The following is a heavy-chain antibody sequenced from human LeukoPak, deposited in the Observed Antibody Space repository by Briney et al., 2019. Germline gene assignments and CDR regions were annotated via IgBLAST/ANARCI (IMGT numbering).Heavy chain of an antibody. CDR1: GDSVSSYSAA. CDR3: ARAGYNWNDRQYNWFDP. J-gene: IGHJ5*02. CDR2: TYYRSKWYY. Sequence: SQTLSLTCAISGDSVSSYSAAWNWIRQSPSRGLEWLGGTYYRSKWYYDYAVSVKSRITINPDASKNQFSLQLNSVTPEDAAVYYCARAGYNWNDRQYNWFDPWGQGTLVTVSS. D-gene: IGHD1-20*01. V-gene: IGHV6-1*01.